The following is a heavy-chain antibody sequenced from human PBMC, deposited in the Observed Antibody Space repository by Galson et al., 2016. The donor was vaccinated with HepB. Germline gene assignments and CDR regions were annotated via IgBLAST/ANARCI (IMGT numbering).Heavy chain of an antibody. J-gene: IGHJ2*01. CDR1: GYSFTGFY. V-gene: IGHV1-2*06. CDR2: IDPNNGGT. D-gene: IGHD3-16*01. Sequence: SVKVSCKASGYSFTGFYIHWVRQVPGKGLEWMGRIDPNNGGTNYAHKYQGRVTMTRDTSISTAYMELSSLRSDDTAVHYCAREWGGGRHSVRYFDLWGRGTLVSVSS. CDR3: AREWGGGRHSVRYFDL.